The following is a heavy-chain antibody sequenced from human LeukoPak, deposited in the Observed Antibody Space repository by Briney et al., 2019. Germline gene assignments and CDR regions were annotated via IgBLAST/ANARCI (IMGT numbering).Heavy chain of an antibody. Sequence: SVKVSCKASGGTFSSYAISWVRQAPGQGLEWMGRIIPILGIANYAQKFQGRVTITADKSTSTAYMELSSLRSDDTAVYYCARDGDAYCGGDCYSDYWGQGTLVTVSS. CDR3: ARDGDAYCGGDCYSDY. CDR1: GGTFSSYA. CDR2: IIPILGIA. J-gene: IGHJ4*02. D-gene: IGHD2-21*02. V-gene: IGHV1-69*04.